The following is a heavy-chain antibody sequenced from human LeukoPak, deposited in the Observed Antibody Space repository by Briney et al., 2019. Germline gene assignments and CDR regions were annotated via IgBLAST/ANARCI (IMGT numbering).Heavy chain of an antibody. V-gene: IGHV4-34*01. D-gene: IGHD4-17*01. J-gene: IGHJ4*02. CDR3: ARKSRGYGDKLLDY. Sequence: SETLSFNCSVYGGSFSGYYWSWLRQPPGKGLEWIGEINHSGSTNYNPSLKSRVTISVDTSKNQFSLKLSSVTAADTAVYYCARKSRGYGDKLLDYWGQRTLVTVSS. CDR1: GGSFSGYY. CDR2: INHSGST.